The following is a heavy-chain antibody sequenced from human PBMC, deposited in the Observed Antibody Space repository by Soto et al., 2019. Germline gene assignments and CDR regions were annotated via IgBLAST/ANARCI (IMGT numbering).Heavy chain of an antibody. Sequence: SGTMYLTSTVSGGSISSSSYYWGWIRQPPGKGLEWIGSIYYSGSTYYNPSLKSRVTISVDTSKNQFSLKLSSVTAADTAVYYCASVGNIAAAGFNARDWGQGTLVTVSS. CDR2: IYYSGST. CDR3: ASVGNIAAAGFNARD. V-gene: IGHV4-39*01. J-gene: IGHJ4*02. D-gene: IGHD6-13*01. CDR1: GGSISSSSYY.